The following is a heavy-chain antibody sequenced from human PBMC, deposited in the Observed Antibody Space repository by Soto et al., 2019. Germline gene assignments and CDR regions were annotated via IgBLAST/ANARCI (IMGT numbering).Heavy chain of an antibody. CDR3: AKDRMDHNSVWNPFDI. V-gene: IGHV3-23*01. J-gene: IGHJ3*02. D-gene: IGHD1-20*01. Sequence: GGSLRLSCATSGVTFSIYAMSWVRQAPGKGLEWVSSIGGGDDDRFYADSVKGRFTISRDNSRNTVWLQMNSLRAEDTAIYYCAKDRMDHNSVWNPFDIWGQGTVVTVSS. CDR2: IGGGDDDR. CDR1: GVTFSIYA.